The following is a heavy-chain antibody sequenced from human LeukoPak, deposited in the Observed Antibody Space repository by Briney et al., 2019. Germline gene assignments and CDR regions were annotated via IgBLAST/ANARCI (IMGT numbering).Heavy chain of an antibody. V-gene: IGHV4-39*07. CDR1: GGSIRSSSYY. Sequence: SETLSLTCSVSGGSIRSSSYYWGWIRQPPGKGLEWIGSIYYSGSTYYNSSLKSRVTISVDTSKNQFSLKLSSVTAADMAVYYCARDSSSWYFDYWGQGTLVTVSS. CDR2: IYYSGST. CDR3: ARDSSSWYFDY. J-gene: IGHJ4*02. D-gene: IGHD6-13*01.